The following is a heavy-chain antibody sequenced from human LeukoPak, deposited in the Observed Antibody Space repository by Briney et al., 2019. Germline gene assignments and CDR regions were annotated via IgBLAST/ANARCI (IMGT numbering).Heavy chain of an antibody. CDR2: ISAYNGDT. Sequence: ASVKVSCKASGYTFTSHSITWVRQAPGQGLEWMGWISAYNGDTNYAQNLQGRVTMTTDTSTSTAYMELRSLRSDDTAVYYCARGIIGYYFDYWGQGTLVTVSS. D-gene: IGHD2-15*01. CDR1: GYTFTSHS. V-gene: IGHV1-18*01. CDR3: ARGIIGYYFDY. J-gene: IGHJ4*02.